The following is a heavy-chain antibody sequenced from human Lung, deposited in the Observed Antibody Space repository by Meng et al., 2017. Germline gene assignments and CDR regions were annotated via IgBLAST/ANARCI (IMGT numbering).Heavy chain of an antibody. CDR3: ARGPTTMAHDFDY. CDR1: GGSFGDYY. Sequence: QVELQQWGAGLLNPSETLSLTCVVSGGSFGDYYWSWIRQPPGKGLEWIGEINHSGSTNYNPSLESRATISVDTSQNNLSLKLSSVTAADSAVYYCARGPTTMAHDFDYWGQGTLVTVSS. V-gene: IGHV4-34*01. D-gene: IGHD4-11*01. CDR2: INHSGST. J-gene: IGHJ4*02.